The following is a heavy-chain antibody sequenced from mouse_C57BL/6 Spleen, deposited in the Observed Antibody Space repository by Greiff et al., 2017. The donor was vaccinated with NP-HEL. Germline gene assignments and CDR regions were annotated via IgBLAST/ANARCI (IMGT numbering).Heavy chain of an antibody. V-gene: IGHV1-66*01. CDR2: IYPGSGNT. CDR1: GYSFTSYY. J-gene: IGHJ2*01. D-gene: IGHD1-1*01. Sequence: VQLQQSGPELVKPGASVKISCKASGYSFTSYYIHWVKQRPGQGLEWIGWIYPGSGNTQYNEKFTGKATLTADTSSSTAYMQLSSLTSEDSAVYYCARIPLITTVVAFDYWGQGTTLTVSS. CDR3: ARIPLITTVVAFDY.